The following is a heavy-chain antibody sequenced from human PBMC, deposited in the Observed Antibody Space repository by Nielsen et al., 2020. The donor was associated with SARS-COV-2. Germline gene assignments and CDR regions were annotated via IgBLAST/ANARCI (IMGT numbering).Heavy chain of an antibody. J-gene: IGHJ4*02. Sequence: GESLKISCAASGFTFANHWMTWVRQAPGKGLEWVANIKQDGSEKYYVDSVKGRFTISRDNAKNSLYLQMNSLRAEDTAVYYCARLGSSSWYFDYWGQGTLVTVSS. D-gene: IGHD6-13*01. CDR3: ARLGSSSWYFDY. CDR2: IKQDGSEK. CDR1: GFTFANHW. V-gene: IGHV3-7*03.